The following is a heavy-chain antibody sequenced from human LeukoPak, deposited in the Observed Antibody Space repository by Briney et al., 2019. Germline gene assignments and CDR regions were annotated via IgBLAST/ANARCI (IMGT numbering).Heavy chain of an antibody. D-gene: IGHD3-10*01. CDR2: INHSGST. Sequence: PSETLSLTCAVYGGSFSGYYWSWIRQPPGKGLEWIGEINHSGSTNYNPSLKSRVTISADTSKNQFSLKLSSVTAADTAVYYCARGRRGYYGSGSYPYYFDYWGQGTLVTVSS. CDR1: GGSFSGYY. J-gene: IGHJ4*02. CDR3: ARGRRGYYGSGSYPYYFDY. V-gene: IGHV4-34*01.